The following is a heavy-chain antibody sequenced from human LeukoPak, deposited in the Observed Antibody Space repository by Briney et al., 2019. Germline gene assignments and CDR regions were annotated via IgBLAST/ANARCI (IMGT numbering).Heavy chain of an antibody. J-gene: IGHJ4*02. V-gene: IGHV5-51*01. D-gene: IGHD3-10*01. Sequence: GEALQISCQGSAYSSTSYWIGWVGHMTGKGRGWMGITYPSNSDTRYSPCSQGKAATPAEKTTRTTYLQWSSLKASDTAMYYCARLPYYYGSGSFSYYFDYWGQGTLVTVSS. CDR1: AYSSTSYW. CDR2: TYPSNSDT. CDR3: ARLPYYYGSGSFSYYFDY.